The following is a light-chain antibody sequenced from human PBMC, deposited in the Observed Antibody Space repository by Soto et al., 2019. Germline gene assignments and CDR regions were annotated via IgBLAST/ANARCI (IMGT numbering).Light chain of an antibody. Sequence: DIQMTQSPSSLSASVGDRVTITCRASHSIGNYINWYQQKSGEAPKPLIFAASTVQSGVPSRISGSGSGTDFTLTISSLQPEDFATYYCQQSHSIPWTFGQGTKVAIK. CDR2: AAS. CDR1: HSIGNY. J-gene: IGKJ1*01. CDR3: QQSHSIPWT. V-gene: IGKV1-39*01.